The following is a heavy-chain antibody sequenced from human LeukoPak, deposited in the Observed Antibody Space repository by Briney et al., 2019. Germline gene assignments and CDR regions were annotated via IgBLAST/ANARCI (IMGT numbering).Heavy chain of an antibody. CDR2: IYYSGST. Sequence: SETLSLTCTVSGGSISSSSYYWGWIRQPPGKGLEWIGSIYYSGSTYYNPSLKSRVTISVDTSKNQFSLKLSSVTAADTAVYYCARDSAISQFQHWGQGTLVTVSS. CDR3: ARDSAISQFQH. D-gene: IGHD6-13*01. V-gene: IGHV4-39*07. CDR1: GGSISSSSYY. J-gene: IGHJ1*01.